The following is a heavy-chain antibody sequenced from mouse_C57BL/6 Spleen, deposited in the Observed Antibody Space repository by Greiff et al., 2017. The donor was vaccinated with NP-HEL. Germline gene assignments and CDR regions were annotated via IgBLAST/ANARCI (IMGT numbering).Heavy chain of an antibody. J-gene: IGHJ4*01. CDR1: GYSITSGYY. CDR3: ARYYGYDNYAMDY. Sequence: VQLKESGPGLVKPSQSLSLTCSVTGYSITSGYYWNWIRQFPGNKLEWMGYISYDGSNNYNPSLKNRISITRDTSKNQFFLKLNSVTTEDTATYYCARYYGYDNYAMDYWGQGTSVTVSS. V-gene: IGHV3-6*01. D-gene: IGHD2-2*01. CDR2: ISYDGSN.